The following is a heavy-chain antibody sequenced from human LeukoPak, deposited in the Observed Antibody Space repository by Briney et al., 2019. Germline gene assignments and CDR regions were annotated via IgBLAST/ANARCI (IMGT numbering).Heavy chain of an antibody. CDR2: ISYTGNT. D-gene: IGHD3-10*01. CDR3: ARDDYRGVTNFDP. V-gene: IGHV4-59*01. J-gene: IGHJ5*02. CDR1: GGSISPYF. Sequence: SETLSLTCTVSGGSISPYFWSWIRQPPGKGQELIGYISYTGNTNNNPSLKSRVTISVDTSKNQFSLQLTSVTAADTAVYYCARDDYRGVTNFDPWGQGTLVTVSS.